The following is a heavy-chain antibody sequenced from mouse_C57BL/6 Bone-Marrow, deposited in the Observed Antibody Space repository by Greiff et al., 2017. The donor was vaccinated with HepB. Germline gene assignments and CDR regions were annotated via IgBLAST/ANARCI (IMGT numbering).Heavy chain of an antibody. J-gene: IGHJ2*01. V-gene: IGHV1-80*01. Sequence: VQLQQSGAELVKPGASVKISCKASGYAFSSYWMNWVKQRPGKGLEWIGQIYPGDGDTNYNGKFKGKATLTADKSSSTAYMQLSSLTSEDSAVYFCARLWNLITTVVAAYYFDYWGQGTTLTVSS. CDR2: IYPGDGDT. D-gene: IGHD1-1*01. CDR1: GYAFSSYW. CDR3: ARLWNLITTVVAAYYFDY.